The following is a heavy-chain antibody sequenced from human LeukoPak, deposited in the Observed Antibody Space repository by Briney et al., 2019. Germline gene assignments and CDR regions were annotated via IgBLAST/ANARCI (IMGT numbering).Heavy chain of an antibody. CDR3: AREPYYYDSSGYYDYFDY. Sequence: GASVKVSCKASGGTFSSYAISWVRQAPGQGLEWMGRIIPILGIANYAQKFQGRVTITADKSTSTAYMELSSLRSEDTAVCYCAREPYYYDSSGYYDYFDYWGQGTLVTVSS. CDR2: IIPILGIA. V-gene: IGHV1-69*04. J-gene: IGHJ4*02. D-gene: IGHD3-22*01. CDR1: GGTFSSYA.